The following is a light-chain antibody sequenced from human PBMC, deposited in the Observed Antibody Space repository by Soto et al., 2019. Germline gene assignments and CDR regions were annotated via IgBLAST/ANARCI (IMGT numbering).Light chain of an antibody. CDR1: SSDVGGYNY. CDR3: SSYTTSSALVV. CDR2: EVS. J-gene: IGLJ2*01. V-gene: IGLV2-14*01. Sequence: QSVLTQPRSVSGSPGQSVTISCTGTSSDVGGYNYVSWYQQHPGKAPKLMIFEVSNRPSGVSDRFSGSKSGNMASLTISGLQAEDEADYYCSSYTTSSALVVFGGGTKLTVL.